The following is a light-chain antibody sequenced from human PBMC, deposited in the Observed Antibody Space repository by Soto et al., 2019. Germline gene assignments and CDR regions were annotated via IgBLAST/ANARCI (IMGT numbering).Light chain of an antibody. Sequence: EIVLTQSPATLSLSPGDRAALSCRARQSVSSYLAWYQQKPGQAPRLLIYDASKRDTGIPARFSGSRSGTDFTLTISCLEPEDFAVYFCPQRSNWPSTFGGGTKVEI. CDR2: DAS. J-gene: IGKJ4*01. V-gene: IGKV3-11*01. CDR3: PQRSNWPST. CDR1: QSVSSY.